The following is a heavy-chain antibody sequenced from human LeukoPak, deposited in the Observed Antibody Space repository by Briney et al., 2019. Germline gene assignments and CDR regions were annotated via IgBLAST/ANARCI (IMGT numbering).Heavy chain of an antibody. CDR3: ASHIAVAGFYYFDY. D-gene: IGHD6-19*01. V-gene: IGHV4-59*08. CDR1: GGSISSYY. Sequence: SETLSLTCTVSGGSISSYYWSWIRQPPGKGLEWIGYIYYSGSTNYNPSLKSRVTISVDTSKNQFSLKLSSVTAADTAVYYCASHIAVAGFYYFDYWGQGTLVTVSS. CDR2: IYYSGST. J-gene: IGHJ4*02.